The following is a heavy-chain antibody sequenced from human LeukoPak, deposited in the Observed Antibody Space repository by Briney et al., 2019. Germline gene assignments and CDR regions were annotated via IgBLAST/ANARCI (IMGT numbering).Heavy chain of an antibody. Sequence: PGGSLRLSCAASGFTFSNYNMNWVRQAPGKGLEWVSSISYSSSYIYYADSVKGRFTISRDNSKNTLYLQMNSLRAEDTAVYYCAKEFPSYSSLVIDYWGQGTLVTVSS. CDR2: ISYSSSYI. V-gene: IGHV3-21*04. D-gene: IGHD6-6*01. CDR1: GFTFSNYN. J-gene: IGHJ4*02. CDR3: AKEFPSYSSLVIDY.